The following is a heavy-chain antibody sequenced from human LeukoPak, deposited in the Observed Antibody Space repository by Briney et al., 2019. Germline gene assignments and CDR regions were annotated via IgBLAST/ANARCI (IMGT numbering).Heavy chain of an antibody. CDR1: GFTFSSHG. CDR3: AKDLLWFGRKGPNWFDP. V-gene: IGHV3-30*18. J-gene: IGHJ5*02. CDR2: ISYDGSNK. Sequence: GGTLRLSCAASGFTFSSHGMSWVRQAPGKGLEWVAVISYDGSNKYYADSVKGRFTISRDNSKNTLYLQMNSLRAEDTAVYYCAKDLLWFGRKGPNWFDPWGQGTLVTVSS. D-gene: IGHD3-10*01.